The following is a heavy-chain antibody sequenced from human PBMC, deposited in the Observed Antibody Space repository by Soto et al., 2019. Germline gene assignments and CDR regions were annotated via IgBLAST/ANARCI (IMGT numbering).Heavy chain of an antibody. Sequence: QVQLEQSGGEVKKPGSSVKVSCKASGVTFSKFIMTWVRQAPGLGLEWVGGIIPILGTANYAQKFQGRVTITADESTSTSYLEVSNLRSEDTDLYYCAKVRYSSPMGYYYGRDVWGQGTAVTVSS. CDR3: AKVRYSSPMGYYYGRDV. CDR1: GVTFSKFI. CDR2: IIPILGTA. V-gene: IGHV1-69*01. J-gene: IGHJ6*02. D-gene: IGHD6-19*01.